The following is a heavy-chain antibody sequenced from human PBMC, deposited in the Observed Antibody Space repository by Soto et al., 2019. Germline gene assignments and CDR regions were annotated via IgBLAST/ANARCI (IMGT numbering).Heavy chain of an antibody. Sequence: EVQLVESGGGLVQPGGSLRLSCAASGFTFSSYDMHWVRQATGKGLEWVSAIGTAGVTYYPGSVKGRFTISRENAKNSLYLQMNSLRAGDTAVYYCARGRGADFDYWGQGTLVTVSS. J-gene: IGHJ4*02. CDR3: ARGRGADFDY. D-gene: IGHD1-26*01. V-gene: IGHV3-13*04. CDR1: GFTFSSYD. CDR2: IGTAGVT.